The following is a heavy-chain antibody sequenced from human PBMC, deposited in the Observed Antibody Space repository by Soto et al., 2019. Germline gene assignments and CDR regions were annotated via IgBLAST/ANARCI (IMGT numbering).Heavy chain of an antibody. V-gene: IGHV3-13*01. CDR1: GFTFSSYD. Sequence: EVQLVESGGGLVQPGGSLRLSCAASGFTFSSYDMHWVRQATGKGLEWVSAIGTAGDTYYPGSVKVRFTISRENAKNSLYLQMNSLRAGDTAVYYCVATGYYDSSGALHYWGQGTLVTVSS. J-gene: IGHJ4*02. CDR2: IGTAGDT. CDR3: VATGYYDSSGALHY. D-gene: IGHD3-22*01.